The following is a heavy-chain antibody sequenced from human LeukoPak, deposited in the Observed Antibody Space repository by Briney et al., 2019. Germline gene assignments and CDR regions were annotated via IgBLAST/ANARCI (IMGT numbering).Heavy chain of an antibody. CDR3: ARAVGYSSSWYFRGGVRYYFDY. Sequence: GGSLRLSCAPSGFTFSSYDMHWVRQATGKGLEWVSAIGTAGDTYYPGSVKSRFTISRENAKNSLYLQMNSLRAGDTAVYYCARAVGYSSSWYFRGGVRYYFDYWGQGTLVTVSS. D-gene: IGHD6-13*01. CDR2: IGTAGDT. CDR1: GFTFSSYD. J-gene: IGHJ4*02. V-gene: IGHV3-13*01.